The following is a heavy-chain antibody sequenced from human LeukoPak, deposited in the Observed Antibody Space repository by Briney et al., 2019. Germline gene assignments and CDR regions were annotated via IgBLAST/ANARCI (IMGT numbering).Heavy chain of an antibody. CDR2: LGWNGDII. CDR1: GFTFDDYS. Sequence: GRSLRLPCAASGFTFDDYSMHWVRQSPGKGLEWLSGLGWNGDIIDYADSVKGRFTISRDNAKNSLYLQMDSLKTEDTALYYCAKGSLIAASGTLFDFWGQGTRVTVSS. J-gene: IGHJ4*02. CDR3: AKGSLIAASGTLFDF. D-gene: IGHD6-13*01. V-gene: IGHV3-9*01.